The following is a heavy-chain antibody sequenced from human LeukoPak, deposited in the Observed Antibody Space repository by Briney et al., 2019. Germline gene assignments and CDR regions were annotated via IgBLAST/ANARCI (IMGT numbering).Heavy chain of an antibody. CDR2: IYTSGST. J-gene: IGHJ5*02. Sequence: PSQTLSLTCTVSGGSISSYYWSWIRQPAGKGLEWIGRIYTSGSTNYNPSLKSRVTMSVDTSKNQFSLKLSSVTAADTAVYYCARDRYYYDSSGYWWFDPWGQGTLVTVSS. D-gene: IGHD3-22*01. CDR1: GGSISSYY. CDR3: ARDRYYYDSSGYWWFDP. V-gene: IGHV4-4*07.